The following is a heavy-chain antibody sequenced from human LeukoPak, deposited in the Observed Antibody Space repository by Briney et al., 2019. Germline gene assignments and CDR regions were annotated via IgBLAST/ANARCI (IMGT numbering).Heavy chain of an antibody. V-gene: IGHV7-4-1*02. Sequence: ASVKVSCKGSGYTFTSYGMIWVRQAPGQGLDWMGWINTYSANATYAQDFRGRFVFSLDTSVSTAYLQINSLKPEDTAVYYCARESGFDWKDGHPTVPDYWGRGTLLTVSS. CDR1: GYTFTSYG. J-gene: IGHJ4*02. CDR2: INTYSANA. CDR3: ARESGFDWKDGHPTVPDY. D-gene: IGHD3-9*01.